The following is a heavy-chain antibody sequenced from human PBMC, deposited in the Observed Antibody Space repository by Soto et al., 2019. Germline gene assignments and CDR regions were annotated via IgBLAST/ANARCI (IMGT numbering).Heavy chain of an antibody. CDR2: ISAYNGNT. J-gene: IGHJ3*02. CDR1: GYTFTSYG. D-gene: IGHD6-19*01. V-gene: IGHV1-18*01. CDR3: ARNSWVYRGWVDGFDS. Sequence: QVQLVQSGAEVKKPGASVKVSCKASGYTFTSYGISWVRQAPGQGLEWMGWISAYNGNTNYAQKLQGRVTMTTDTSTSTAYMELRSLRSDVTAVYYCARNSWVYRGWVDGFDSWGQGRMVTVSS.